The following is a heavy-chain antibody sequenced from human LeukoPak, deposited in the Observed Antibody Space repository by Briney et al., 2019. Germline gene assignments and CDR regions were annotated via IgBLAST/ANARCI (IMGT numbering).Heavy chain of an antibody. D-gene: IGHD3-10*01. J-gene: IGHJ4*02. CDR1: GFPLTSYW. Sequence: GGSLRLSCAASGFPLTSYWMTWVRQAPGKGLEWVANINQDGSQKYYVDSVKGRFTISRDNAKNSLYLQMNSLRAEDTAVYYCARPSPNYFGSGSYYRADYWGQGTLLTVSP. V-gene: IGHV3-7*01. CDR3: ARPSPNYFGSGSYYRADY. CDR2: INQDGSQK.